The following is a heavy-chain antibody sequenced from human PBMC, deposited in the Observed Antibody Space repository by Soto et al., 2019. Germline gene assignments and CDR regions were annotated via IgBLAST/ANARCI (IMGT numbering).Heavy chain of an antibody. D-gene: IGHD3-10*01. CDR1: GGSISSSSYY. Sequence: SETLSLTCTVSGGSISSSSYYWGWIRQPPGKGLEWIGSIYYSGSTYYNPSLKSRVTISVDTSKNQFSLKLSFVTAADTAVYYCATTYYYGSGSYYRHDAFDIWGQGTMVTVSS. CDR2: IYYSGST. V-gene: IGHV4-39*01. CDR3: ATTYYYGSGSYYRHDAFDI. J-gene: IGHJ3*02.